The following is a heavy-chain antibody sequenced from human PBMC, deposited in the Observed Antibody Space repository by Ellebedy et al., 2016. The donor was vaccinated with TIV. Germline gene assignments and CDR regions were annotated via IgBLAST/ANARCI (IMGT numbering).Heavy chain of an antibody. CDR1: GFNSSPYA. CDR3: AKQGYYYDSTTNRDWFDP. D-gene: IGHD3-22*01. Sequence: GESLKISCAASGFNSSPYAMHWVRQAPGKGLEWVAVISSDGSNKDYADSVKGRFTISRDNSKNTLYLQMNSLGAEDTAVYYCAKQGYYYDSTTNRDWFDPWGRGTLVTVSS. CDR2: ISSDGSNK. J-gene: IGHJ5*02. V-gene: IGHV3-30*18.